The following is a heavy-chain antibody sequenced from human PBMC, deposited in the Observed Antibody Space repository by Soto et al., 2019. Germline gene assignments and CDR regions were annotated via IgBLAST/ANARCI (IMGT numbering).Heavy chain of an antibody. J-gene: IGHJ4*02. CDR3: ARDAVTQGLDY. CDR2: IYHSGST. V-gene: IGHV4-4*02. D-gene: IGHD4-4*01. Sequence: QVQLQESGPGLVKVSGTLSITCAVSGGSISSSNWWSWVRQPPGKGLEWIGEIYHSGSTNYNPSLKCRVAISVDKSKNHSALKLSSVTAADTGVYYCARDAVTQGLDYWSQGTLVIVSS. CDR1: GGSISSSNW.